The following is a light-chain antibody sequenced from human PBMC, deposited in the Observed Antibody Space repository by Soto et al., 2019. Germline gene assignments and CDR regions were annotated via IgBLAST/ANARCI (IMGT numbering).Light chain of an antibody. Sequence: QSALTQPASVSGSPGQSITISCTGTSSDVGGYNYVSWYQQHPGQVPKLTIYEVTNRPSGVSSRFSGSKSGNTASLTISGLQAEDEADYYCSSYTGGNPSYVFGTGTKLTVL. CDR3: SSYTGGNPSYV. CDR2: EVT. CDR1: SSDVGGYNY. J-gene: IGLJ1*01. V-gene: IGLV2-14*01.